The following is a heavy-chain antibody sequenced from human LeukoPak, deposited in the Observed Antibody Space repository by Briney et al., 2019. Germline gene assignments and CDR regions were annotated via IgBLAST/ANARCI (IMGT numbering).Heavy chain of an antibody. Sequence: SETLSLTCTVSGGSISSGDYYWSWIRQPPGKGLEWIGYIYYSGSTYYNPSLKSRVTISVDTSKNQFSLKLSSVTAADTAVYYCARALVTVIPPDYYYYGMDVWGQGTTVTVSS. CDR2: IYYSGST. CDR3: ARALVTVIPPDYYYYGMDV. V-gene: IGHV4-30-4*01. CDR1: GGSISSGDYY. J-gene: IGHJ6*02. D-gene: IGHD3-16*02.